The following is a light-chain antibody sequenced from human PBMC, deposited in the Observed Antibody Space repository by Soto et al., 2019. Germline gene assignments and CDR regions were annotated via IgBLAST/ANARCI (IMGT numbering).Light chain of an antibody. CDR2: SLS. V-gene: IGKV2-40*01. CDR3: MQRKEFPWT. J-gene: IGKJ1*01. Sequence: IVLTQTPPSFPASPGNPPSTSCRSSRSLLISVKGNTYLDWFQQRPGQSPQLLIYSLSNRASGVPDRFSGSGSGTDFTLKISRVEAEDVGVYYCMQRKEFPWTFGQGTKVEIK. CDR1: RSLLISVKGNTY.